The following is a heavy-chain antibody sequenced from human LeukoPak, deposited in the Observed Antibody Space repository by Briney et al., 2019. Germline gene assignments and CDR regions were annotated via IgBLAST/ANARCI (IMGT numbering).Heavy chain of an antibody. J-gene: IGHJ4*02. CDR1: GGSISSGSYY. CDR2: IYTSGST. D-gene: IGHD6-6*01. Sequence: PSETLSLTCTVSGGSISSGSYYWSWIRQPAGKGLEWIGRIYTSGSTNYNPSLKSRVTISVDTSKNQFSLKLSSVTAADTAVYYCASKEAARPYGYWGQGTLVTVSS. V-gene: IGHV4-61*02. CDR3: ASKEAARPYGY.